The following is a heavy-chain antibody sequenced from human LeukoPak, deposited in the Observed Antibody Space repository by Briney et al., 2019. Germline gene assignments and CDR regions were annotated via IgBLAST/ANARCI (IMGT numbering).Heavy chain of an antibody. V-gene: IGHV3-30*18. Sequence: GGSLRLSCAASRFTFSSYGMYWVREAPGKGLEWVAIISYVGSSKYYEDSVQGRCAISRDNSTNNLYLQMMTLRAEDTAVYYCAKDPHPYSSSWPIIYYFDYWGQGTLVTVSS. CDR1: RFTFSSYG. D-gene: IGHD6-13*01. CDR2: ISYVGSSK. J-gene: IGHJ4*02. CDR3: AKDPHPYSSSWPIIYYFDY.